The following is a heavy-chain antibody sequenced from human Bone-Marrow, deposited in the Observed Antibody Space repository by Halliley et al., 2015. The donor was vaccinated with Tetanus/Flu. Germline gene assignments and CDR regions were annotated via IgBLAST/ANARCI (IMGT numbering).Heavy chain of an antibody. CDR1: GFTFDDYA. CDR3: AKDVERFIVGATVFDN. J-gene: IGHJ4*02. D-gene: IGHD1-26*01. V-gene: IGHV3-9*01. Sequence: SLRLSCAASGFTFDDYAMHWVRQAPGKGLEWVSGVSWNSGAVGYADFVKGRFTISRDNAKKSLYLQLNSLRAEDTALYYYAKDVERFIVGATVFDNWGQGTLVTVSS. CDR2: VSWNSGAV.